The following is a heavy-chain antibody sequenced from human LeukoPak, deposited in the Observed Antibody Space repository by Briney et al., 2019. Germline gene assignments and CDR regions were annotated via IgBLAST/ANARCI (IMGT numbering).Heavy chain of an antibody. V-gene: IGHV4-59*01. CDR3: VRGFDSKSTYFDY. Sequence: PSETLSLTCTVSGGSISNYYWNWIRQPPGKGLEWIGYIYYSGGTNYNPSLKSRVTISVDTSKNQFSLKLRSVTAADTAVYYCVRGFDSKSTYFDYWGQGTLVTVSS. D-gene: IGHD5-12*01. J-gene: IGHJ4*02. CDR1: GGSISNYY. CDR2: IYYSGGT.